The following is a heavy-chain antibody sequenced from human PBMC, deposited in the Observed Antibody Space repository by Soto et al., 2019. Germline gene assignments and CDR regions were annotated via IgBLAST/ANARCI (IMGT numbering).Heavy chain of an antibody. V-gene: IGHV1-18*04. D-gene: IGHD2-8*01. CDR1: GYTFTSYG. CDR3: ARDRCTTAKCYTHHLDV. J-gene: IGHJ6*02. CDR2: ISPYSGHT. Sequence: QGQLVQSGGEVTKPGASVKVSCNSSGYTFTSYGISWVRQAPGQGLEWMGWISPYSGHTKESQKVQGRVTLTTETSTGTAYLELRSLASDDTDVYYCARDRCTTAKCYTHHLDVWGQGTTVIVSS.